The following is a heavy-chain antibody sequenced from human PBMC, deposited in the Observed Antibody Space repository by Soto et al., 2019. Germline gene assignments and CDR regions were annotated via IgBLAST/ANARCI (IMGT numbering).Heavy chain of an antibody. J-gene: IGHJ4*02. CDR1: GFTFSSYW. V-gene: IGHV3-7*01. D-gene: IGHD2-2*01. CDR3: ARGPTNIVVVPAPYYFDY. CDR2: IKQDGSEK. Sequence: GGSLRLSCAASGFTFSSYWMSWVRQAPGKGLEWVANIKQDGSEKYYVDSVKGRFTISRDNAKNSLYLQMNSLRAEDTAVYHCARGPTNIVVVPAPYYFDYWGQGTLVTVSS.